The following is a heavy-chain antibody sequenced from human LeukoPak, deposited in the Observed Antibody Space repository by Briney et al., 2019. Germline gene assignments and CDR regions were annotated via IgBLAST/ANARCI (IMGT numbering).Heavy chain of an antibody. CDR3: AKQRMSGWSPFDY. J-gene: IGHJ4*02. Sequence: GGSLRLSCAASGFTFSSYAMSWVRQAPGKGLEWVSGISGSGSSTYYADSVKGRFTISRDNSKNTLYLQMNSLRAEDTAVYYCAKQRMSGWSPFDYWGQGTLVTVSS. V-gene: IGHV3-23*01. CDR2: ISGSGSST. D-gene: IGHD6-19*01. CDR1: GFTFSSYA.